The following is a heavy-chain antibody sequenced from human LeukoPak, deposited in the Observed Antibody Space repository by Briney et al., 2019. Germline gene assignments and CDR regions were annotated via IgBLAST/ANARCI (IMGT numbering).Heavy chain of an antibody. J-gene: IGHJ4*02. CDR1: GGSISSSSCY. Sequence: SETLSLTCTVSGGSISSSSCYWGWIRQPPGKGLEWIGSIYYSGSTYYNPSLKSRVTISVDTSKNQFSLKLSSVTAADTAVYYCARSYYYYYFDYWGQGTLVTVSS. CDR3: ARSYYYYYFDY. CDR2: IYYSGST. V-gene: IGHV4-39*01. D-gene: IGHD3-10*01.